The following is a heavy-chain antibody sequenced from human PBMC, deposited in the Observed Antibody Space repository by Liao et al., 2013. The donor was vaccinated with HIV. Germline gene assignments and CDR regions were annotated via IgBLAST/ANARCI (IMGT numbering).Heavy chain of an antibody. J-gene: IGHJ6*03. D-gene: IGHD1/OR15-1a*01. CDR2: IYTGGST. Sequence: QVQLQESGPGLVKPSQTLSLTCTVSGGSITSGTYYWSWIRQSAGKGLEWIGRIYTGGSTNYNPSLKSRVTISVDTSKNQFFLKLNSVTAADTAVYFCARVSNWNNYYFYIDVWGKGTTVIVSS. CDR1: GGSITSGTYY. V-gene: IGHV4-61*02. CDR3: ARVSNWNNYYFYIDV.